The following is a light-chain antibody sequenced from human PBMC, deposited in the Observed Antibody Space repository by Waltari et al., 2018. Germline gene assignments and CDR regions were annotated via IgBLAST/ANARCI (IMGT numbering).Light chain of an antibody. CDR2: MNN. CDR1: SSNIGRDY. J-gene: IGLJ1*01. V-gene: IGLV1-47*01. CDR3: VAWDDSLSGYV. Sequence: QSVLTQPPSASGTPGQRVTISCSGSSSNIGRDYVYWYQQLPGTAPKLLIYMNNQRTSGVADRFSGSKSGTSASLAISGLRSEDEADYYCVAWDDSLSGYVFGTGTKVTVL.